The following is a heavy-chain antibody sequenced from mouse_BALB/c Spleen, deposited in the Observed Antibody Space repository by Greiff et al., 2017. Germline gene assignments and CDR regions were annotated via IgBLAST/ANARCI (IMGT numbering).Heavy chain of an antibody. D-gene: IGHD2-14*01. V-gene: IGHV1-87*01. J-gene: IGHJ3*01. CDR1: GYTFTSYW. Sequence: LVESGAELARPGASVKLSCKASGYTFTSYWMQWVKQRPGQGLEWIGAIYPGDGDTRYTQKFKGKATLTADKSSSTAYMQLSSLASEDSAVYYCARGGYDAAWFAYWGQGTLVTVSA. CDR3: ARGGYDAAWFAY. CDR2: IYPGDGDT.